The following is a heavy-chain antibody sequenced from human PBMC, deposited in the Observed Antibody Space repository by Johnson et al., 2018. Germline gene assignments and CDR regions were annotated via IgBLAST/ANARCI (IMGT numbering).Heavy chain of an antibody. CDR1: GFTFSSYD. V-gene: IGHV3-13*01. CDR3: ARATPLVKARGLGEEDYYYGMDV. CDR2: IGNAGDT. Sequence: VQLVESGGGLVQPGGSLRLSCAASGFTFSSYDMHWVRQATGKGLEWVSGIGNAGDTYYPGSVKGRFTISRENAKNSLYLQMNSLRAGDTAVDYCARATPLVKARGLGEEDYYYGMDVWGQGTTVTGSS. J-gene: IGHJ6*02. D-gene: IGHD3-16*01.